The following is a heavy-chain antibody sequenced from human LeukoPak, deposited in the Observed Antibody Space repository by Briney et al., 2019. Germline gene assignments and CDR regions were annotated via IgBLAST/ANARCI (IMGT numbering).Heavy chain of an antibody. CDR3: ARGPMRGWIDP. CDR1: GGSFSGYS. CDR2: IDHSGSA. J-gene: IGHJ5*02. V-gene: IGHV4-34*01. Sequence: SETLSLTCAVYGGSFSGYSWTWIRQPPGRGLEWVGEIDHSGSANYNPSLKSRVTVSVDRSKSQFSLKLSSVTAADTAVFYCARGPMRGWIDPWGQGTLVTVSS.